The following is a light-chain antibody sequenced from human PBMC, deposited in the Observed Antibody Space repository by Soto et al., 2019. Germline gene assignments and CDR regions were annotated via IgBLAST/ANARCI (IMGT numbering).Light chain of an antibody. CDR1: QSVSSSY. CDR3: QQYGSSSYT. J-gene: IGKJ2*01. V-gene: IGKV3-20*01. CDR2: DAS. Sequence: EIVLTQSPVTLSLSPGERATLSCRASQSVSSSYLAWYQQKPGQAPRLLIYDASSRATGIPDRSSGSGSGTDFTLTISRLEPEDFAVYYCQQYGSSSYTFGQGTKLEIK.